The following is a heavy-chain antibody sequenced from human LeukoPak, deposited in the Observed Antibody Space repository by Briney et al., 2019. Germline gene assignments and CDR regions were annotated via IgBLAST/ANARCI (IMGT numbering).Heavy chain of an antibody. CDR1: GGSFSGYY. J-gene: IGHJ4*02. V-gene: IGHV4-34*01. D-gene: IGHD6-13*01. Sequence: SETLSLTCAVYGGSFSGYYWSWIRQPPGKGLEWIGEINHSGSTNYNPSLKSRVTISVDTSKNQFSLKLSSVTAADTAVYYCASGTAAVPVDHWGQGTLVTVSS. CDR2: INHSGST. CDR3: ASGTAAVPVDH.